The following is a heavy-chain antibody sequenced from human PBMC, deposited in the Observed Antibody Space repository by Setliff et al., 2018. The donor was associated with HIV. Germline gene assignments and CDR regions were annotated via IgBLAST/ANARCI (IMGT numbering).Heavy chain of an antibody. CDR2: IIPIFGMA. V-gene: IGHV1-69*10. Sequence: ASVKVSCKASGDIFNNNAINWVRQAPGQGLEWMGGIIPIFGMANYARKFQGRVTITADKSTSTAYLELSSLTYDDTAVYYCATAKEHWLTEGGFDFWGQGTLVTVSS. CDR1: GDIFNNNA. J-gene: IGHJ4*02. D-gene: IGHD6-19*01. CDR3: ATAKEHWLTEGGFDF.